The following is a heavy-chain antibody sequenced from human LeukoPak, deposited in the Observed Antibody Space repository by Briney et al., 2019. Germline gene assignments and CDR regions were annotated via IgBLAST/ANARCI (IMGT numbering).Heavy chain of an antibody. V-gene: IGHV3-23*01. J-gene: IGHJ4*02. CDR2: ISGSGGST. CDR3: VKDPDYVPTAIDY. Sequence: GGSLGLSCAASGFTFSSYAMSWVRQAPGKGLEWVSAISGSGGSTYYADSVKGRFTISRDNSKNTLYLQMNSLRAEDTAVYYCVKDPDYVPTAIDYWGQGTLVTVSS. CDR1: GFTFSSYA. D-gene: IGHD3-16*01.